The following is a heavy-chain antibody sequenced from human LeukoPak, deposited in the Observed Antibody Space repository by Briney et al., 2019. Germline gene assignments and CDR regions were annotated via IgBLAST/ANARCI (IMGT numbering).Heavy chain of an antibody. J-gene: IGHJ6*02. CDR2: IIPIFGTA. V-gene: IGHV1-69*13. CDR3: AAMVRGNYYYGMDV. CDR1: GGTFSSYA. D-gene: IGHD3-10*01. Sequence: GASVKVSCKASGGTFSSYAISWVRQAPGQGLEWMGGIIPIFGTANYAQKFQGRVTITADESTSTAYMELSSLRSEDTAVYYCAAMVRGNYYYGMDVWGQGTTVTVSS.